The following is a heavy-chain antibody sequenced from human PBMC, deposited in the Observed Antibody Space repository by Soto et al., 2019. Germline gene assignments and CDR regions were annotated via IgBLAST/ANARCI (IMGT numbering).Heavy chain of an antibody. CDR2: INWNSGSI. Sequence: PGGALRLSCAASGFSFSPYAMHWVRQVPGKGLEWVSGINWNSGSIGYGDSVKGRFAISRDNAKNSLHLQMNSLSAEDTAFYYCVKDESINWYSGHFRHWGQGTLVTVSS. J-gene: IGHJ1*01. V-gene: IGHV3-9*01. D-gene: IGHD6-13*01. CDR3: VKDESINWYSGHFRH. CDR1: GFSFSPYA.